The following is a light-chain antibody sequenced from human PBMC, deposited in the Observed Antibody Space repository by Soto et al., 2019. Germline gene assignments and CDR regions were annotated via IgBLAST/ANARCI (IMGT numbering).Light chain of an antibody. CDR1: QDITSA. V-gene: IGKV1-13*02. CDR3: QQFNSYVIT. J-gene: IGKJ5*01. CDR2: AAS. Sequence: AIQLTQSQSSLSASVGDRVTITCRASQDITSALAWYQQKPGKAPNLLIYAASSLKSGVPSRFSGSGSGTDFTLTISSLQPEDFATYYCQQFNSYVITFGQGTRLEIK.